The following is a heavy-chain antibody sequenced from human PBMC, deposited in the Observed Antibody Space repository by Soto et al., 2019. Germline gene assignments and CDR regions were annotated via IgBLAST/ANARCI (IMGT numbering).Heavy chain of an antibody. J-gene: IGHJ4*02. V-gene: IGHV3-9*01. D-gene: IGHD1-1*01. CDR3: AKDASITTTYLAH. Sequence: TGGSLRLSCAASGFTFDDYAMHWVRQAPGKGLEWVSSISWNSGNIDYADSVKGRFTVSRDNAKNSLYLHMSSLRSEDTALYYCAKDASITTTYLAHWGQGTLVTVSS. CDR1: GFTFDDYA. CDR2: ISWNSGNI.